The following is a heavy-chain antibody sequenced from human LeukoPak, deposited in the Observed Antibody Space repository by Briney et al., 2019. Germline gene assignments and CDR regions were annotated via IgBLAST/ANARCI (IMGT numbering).Heavy chain of an antibody. V-gene: IGHV3-23*01. D-gene: IGHD3-22*01. CDR3: AKGGVITIKDY. Sequence: GGSLRLSCAASGFTFGTFSMTWVRPAPGKGLEWVSSISDSGGTIYFADSVKGRFTISRDNSKNTLYMQMNTLRAEDTAVYYCAKGGVITIKDYWGQGTLVTVSS. CDR1: GFTFGTFS. CDR2: ISDSGGTI. J-gene: IGHJ4*02.